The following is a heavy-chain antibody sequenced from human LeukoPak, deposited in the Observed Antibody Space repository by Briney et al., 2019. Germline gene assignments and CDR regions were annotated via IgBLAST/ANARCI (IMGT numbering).Heavy chain of an antibody. Sequence: GGSLRLSCAASAFTFRSYAMSWVRQAPGQGLEWVSTISGSGVSTHYADSVKGRFTISRDNSKNTLYLQMNSLRAEDTAVYFCAREYGSGSYYYDYWGQGTLVTVSS. J-gene: IGHJ4*02. CDR3: AREYGSGSYYYDY. V-gene: IGHV3-23*01. CDR1: AFTFRSYA. CDR2: ISGSGVST. D-gene: IGHD3-10*01.